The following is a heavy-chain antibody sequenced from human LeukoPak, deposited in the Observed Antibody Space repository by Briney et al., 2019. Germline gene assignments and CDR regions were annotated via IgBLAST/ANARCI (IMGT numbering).Heavy chain of an antibody. CDR1: GFTFSSYA. D-gene: IGHD3-16*01. CDR3: VKDQVTSMINKDFDH. Sequence: AGGSLRLSCAASGFTFSSYAMNWVRQAPGKGPEYVSSISTDGGRTYYADSVEGRFTISRDNSKNTLYLQMTSLRTEDSAVYYCVKDQVTSMINKDFDHWGRGTLVTVSS. CDR2: ISTDGGRT. V-gene: IGHV3-64D*06. J-gene: IGHJ4*02.